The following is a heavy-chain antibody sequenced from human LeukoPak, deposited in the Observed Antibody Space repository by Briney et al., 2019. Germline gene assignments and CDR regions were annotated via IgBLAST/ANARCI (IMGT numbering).Heavy chain of an antibody. CDR2: INAGNGNT. Sequence: ASVKVSCKASGYTLTSYAMHWVRQAPGQRLEWMGWINAGNGNTKYSQKFQGRVTITRDTSASTAYMELSSLRSEDTAVYYCARANNWNYDMDVWGQGTTVTVSS. CDR3: ARANNWNYDMDV. D-gene: IGHD1-20*01. CDR1: GYTLTSYA. V-gene: IGHV1-3*01. J-gene: IGHJ6*02.